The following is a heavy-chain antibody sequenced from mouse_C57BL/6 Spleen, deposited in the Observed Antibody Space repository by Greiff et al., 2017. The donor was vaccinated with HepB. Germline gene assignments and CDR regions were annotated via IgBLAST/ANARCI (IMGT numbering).Heavy chain of an antibody. CDR1: GFTFSDYY. Sequence: EVKLMESEGGLVQPGSSMKLSCTASGFTFSDYYMAWVRQVPEKGLEWVANINYDGSSTYYLDSLKSRFIISRDNAKNILYLQMSSLKSEDTATYYCARDGDWDYAMDYWGQGTSVTVSS. CDR2: INYDGSST. D-gene: IGHD4-1*01. J-gene: IGHJ4*01. CDR3: ARDGDWDYAMDY. V-gene: IGHV5-16*01.